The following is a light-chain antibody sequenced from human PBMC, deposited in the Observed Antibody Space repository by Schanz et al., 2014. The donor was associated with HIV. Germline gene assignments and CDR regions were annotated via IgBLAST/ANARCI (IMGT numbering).Light chain of an antibody. CDR2: DVT. Sequence: QSALAQPASMSASPGQSVTISCVGSSTDIGDDNYVSWYQHHPGTSPKLLIYDVTVRPSGVSDRFAGSKSGNTASLRISGLRPEDEADYYCFSSVGSDILYVFGTGTKLTVL. CDR1: STDIGDDNY. V-gene: IGLV2-14*03. J-gene: IGLJ1*01. CDR3: FSSVGSDILYV.